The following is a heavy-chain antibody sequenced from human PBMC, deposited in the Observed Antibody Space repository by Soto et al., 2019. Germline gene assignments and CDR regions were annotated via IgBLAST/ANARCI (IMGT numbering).Heavy chain of an antibody. CDR3: ASSLGRLAPTYYYYYYMDV. CDR1: GGSISSGGYY. CDR2: IYYSGST. Sequence: QVQLQESGPGLVKPSQTLSLTCTVSGGSISSGGYYCSWIRQHPGKGLEWVGYIYYSGSTYYNPPLKSRFTISVDTSKNQFSLKLSSVTAADTAVYYCASSLGRLAPTYYYYYYMDVWGKGTTVTVSS. D-gene: IGHD6-25*01. J-gene: IGHJ6*03. V-gene: IGHV4-31*03.